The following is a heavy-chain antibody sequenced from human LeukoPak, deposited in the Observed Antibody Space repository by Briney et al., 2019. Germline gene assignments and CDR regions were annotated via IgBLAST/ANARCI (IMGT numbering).Heavy chain of an antibody. CDR2: ISCDGSNK. Sequence: GGSLRLPCAASGFTFSRHAMHWVRQAPGKGLEWVAVISCDGSNKYYADSVKGRFTISRDNSKNTLYLQMNSLRAEDTAVYYCARDGFAYGSGSYYCRYWGQGTLVTVSS. J-gene: IGHJ4*02. D-gene: IGHD3-10*01. V-gene: IGHV3-30-3*01. CDR1: GFTFSRHA. CDR3: ARDGFAYGSGSYYCRY.